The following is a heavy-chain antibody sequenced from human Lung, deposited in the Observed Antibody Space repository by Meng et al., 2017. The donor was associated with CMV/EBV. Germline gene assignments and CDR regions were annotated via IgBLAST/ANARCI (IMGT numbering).Heavy chain of an antibody. CDR3: ARGGFWLGHYSWFDP. D-gene: IGHD3-3*01. CDR2: IIPMLEIT. Sequence: XVXVSXXASGGPFSNYAVSWVRQAPGQGLEWMGGIIPMLEITNYAQKFQGRVTITAVKSTGTAFMELSSLRSDDTAVYYCARGGFWLGHYSWFDPWGQGTXVTVSS. CDR1: GGPFSNYA. J-gene: IGHJ5*02. V-gene: IGHV1-69*10.